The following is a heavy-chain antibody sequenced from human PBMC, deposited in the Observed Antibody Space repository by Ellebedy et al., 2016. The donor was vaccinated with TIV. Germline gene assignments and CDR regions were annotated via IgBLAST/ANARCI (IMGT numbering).Heavy chain of an antibody. J-gene: IGHJ3*02. D-gene: IGHD6-13*01. V-gene: IGHV5-51*01. CDR2: IYPGDSDT. CDR3: ARRVAAAGYDAFDI. Sequence: GGSLRLSCKGSGYSFTSYWIGWVRQMPGKGLEWMGIIYPGDSDTRYSPSFQGQVTISADKSISTAYLQWSSLKASDTAMYYCARRVAAAGYDAFDIWGQGTMVTVSS. CDR1: GYSFTSYW.